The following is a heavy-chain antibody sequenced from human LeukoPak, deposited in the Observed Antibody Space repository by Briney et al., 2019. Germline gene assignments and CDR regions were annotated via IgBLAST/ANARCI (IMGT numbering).Heavy chain of an antibody. CDR2: INPNSGGT. J-gene: IGHJ4*02. CDR3: ASGFHYYDSSVYYQIKGPLGY. Sequence: ASVKVSCKASGYTFTGYYMHWVRQAPGQGLEWMGWINPNSGGTNYAQKFQGRVTMTRDTSISTAYMELSRLRSDDTAVYYCASGFHYYDSSVYYQIKGPLGYWAQGPLVTVSS. CDR1: GYTFTGYY. V-gene: IGHV1-2*02. D-gene: IGHD3-22*01.